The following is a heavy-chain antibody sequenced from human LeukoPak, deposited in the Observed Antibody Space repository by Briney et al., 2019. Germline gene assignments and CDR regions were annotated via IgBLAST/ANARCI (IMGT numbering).Heavy chain of an antibody. CDR1: GFTFSSYP. CDR3: ARDLFVLGSPLLN. J-gene: IGHJ1*01. Sequence: PGGSLRLSCAASGFTFSSYPIHWVRQAPGKGLEWVAFISYDGSNKYFADSVKGRFTISRDNSKNTVYLQMNSLSTEDTAVYYCARDLFVLGSPLLNWGQGTLVTVSS. V-gene: IGHV3-30*04. CDR2: ISYDGSNK. D-gene: IGHD3-3*01.